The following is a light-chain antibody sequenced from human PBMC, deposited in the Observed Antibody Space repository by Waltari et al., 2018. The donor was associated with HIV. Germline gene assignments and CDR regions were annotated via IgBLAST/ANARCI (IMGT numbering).Light chain of an antibody. V-gene: IGKV1-5*03. Sequence: DIQMTQSPSTLSASVGDRVTITCRASQTIGVWLAWYQQKPGQAPKILIYKASTLETGVPSRFSGSGSGTEFTLSIGGLQPDYCATYYCKHYNGYPWTFGQGTKVEMK. CDR2: KAS. CDR1: QTIGVW. CDR3: KHYNGYPWT. J-gene: IGKJ1*01.